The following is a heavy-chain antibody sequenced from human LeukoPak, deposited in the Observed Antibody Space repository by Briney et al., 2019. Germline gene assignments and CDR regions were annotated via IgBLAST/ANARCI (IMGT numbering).Heavy chain of an antibody. Sequence: GGSLRLSCAASGFTFSSYWMSWVRQAPGKGLEWLANIRQDGSEQQYVDSVKGRFTISRDNAKNSVYLQMNSLRAEDTALYYGATTTRSSPWDYWGQGTLGKVSS. CDR3: ATTTRSSPWDY. V-gene: IGHV3-7*01. J-gene: IGHJ4*02. CDR2: IRQDGSEQ. D-gene: IGHD6-6*01. CDR1: GFTFSSYW.